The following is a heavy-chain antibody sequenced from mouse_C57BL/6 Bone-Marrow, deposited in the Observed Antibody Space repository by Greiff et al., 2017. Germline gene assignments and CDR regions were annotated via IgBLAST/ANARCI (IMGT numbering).Heavy chain of an antibody. Sequence: EVKLQESGPVLVKPGPSVKISCKASGFTFTDYYMHWVKQSHGKSLEWIGLVYPYNGGTSYNQKFTGKATLTVDTSSSTAYMELNSLTSEDSAVYYCARGGITTVVATYWYFDVWGTGTTVTVSS. CDR3: ARGGITTVVATYWYFDV. V-gene: IGHV1-36*01. J-gene: IGHJ1*03. D-gene: IGHD1-1*01. CDR2: VYPYNGGT. CDR1: GFTFTDYY.